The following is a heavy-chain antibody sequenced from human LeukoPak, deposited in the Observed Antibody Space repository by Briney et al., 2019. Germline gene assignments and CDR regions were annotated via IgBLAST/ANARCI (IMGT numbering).Heavy chain of an antibody. J-gene: IGHJ4*02. CDR1: GYTFTSHG. CDR3: ARGFPPRMYYDSSGYYSYYFDY. CDR2: ISAYNGNT. V-gene: IGHV1-18*01. Sequence: ASVKVSCKASGYTFTSHGISWVRQAPGQGLEWMGWISAYNGNTKYAQKVQGRVTMTTDTSTSTAYMELRSLRSDDTAVYYCARGFPPRMYYDSSGYYSYYFDYWGQATLVTVSS. D-gene: IGHD3-22*01.